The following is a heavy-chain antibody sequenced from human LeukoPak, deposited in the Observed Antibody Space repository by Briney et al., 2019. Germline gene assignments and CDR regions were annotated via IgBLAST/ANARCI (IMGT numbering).Heavy chain of an antibody. Sequence: GRSLRLSCAASGFTFDDYAMHWVRQAPGKGLEWVSGISWNSGSIGYADSVKGRFNISRDNAKNSLYLQMNSLRAEDTALYYCAKDISSGGRYFDWFSYFDYWGQGTLVTVSS. V-gene: IGHV3-9*01. CDR2: ISWNSGSI. J-gene: IGHJ4*02. CDR3: AKDISSGGRYFDWFSYFDY. CDR1: GFTFDDYA. D-gene: IGHD3-9*01.